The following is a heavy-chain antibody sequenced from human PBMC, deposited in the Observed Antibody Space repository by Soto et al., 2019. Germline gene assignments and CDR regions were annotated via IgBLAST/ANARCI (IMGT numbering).Heavy chain of an antibody. J-gene: IGHJ4*02. CDR2: ISAYNGNT. V-gene: IGHV1-18*01. Sequence: ASVKVSCKASGYTFTSYGISWVRQAPGQGLEWMGWISAYNGNTNYAQKLQGRVTMTTDTSTSTAYMELRSLKSEDTAVYYCTTGLATAVYYFDYWGQGTLVTVSS. CDR1: GYTFTSYG. CDR3: TTGLATAVYYFDY. D-gene: IGHD6-13*01.